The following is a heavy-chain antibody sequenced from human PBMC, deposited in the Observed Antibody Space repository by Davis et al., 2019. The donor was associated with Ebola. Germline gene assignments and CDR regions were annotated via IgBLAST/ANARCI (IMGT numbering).Heavy chain of an antibody. D-gene: IGHD4-17*01. CDR3: ARDRVGTVTTSYGMDV. CDR1: GGSISNYY. V-gene: IGHV4-34*01. Sequence: SETLSLTCTVSGGSISNYYWSWIRQPPGKGLEWIGEINHSGSTNYNPSLKSRVTISVDTSKNQFSLKLSSVTAADTAVYYCARDRVGTVTTSYGMDVWGQGTTVTVSS. J-gene: IGHJ6*02. CDR2: INHSGST.